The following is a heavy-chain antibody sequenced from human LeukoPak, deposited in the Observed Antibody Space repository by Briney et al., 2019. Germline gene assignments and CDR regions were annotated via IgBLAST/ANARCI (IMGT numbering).Heavy chain of an antibody. CDR3: ARGASPYYDDSSVYSY. Sequence: PWETLSLTCAVYGGSFSGYYWSWIRQPPGKGLEWIGEINHSGSTNYNPSLKSRVTISVDTSKNQFSLKLSSVTAADTAVYYCARGASPYYDDSSVYSYWGQGTLVTVSS. CDR2: INHSGST. D-gene: IGHD3-22*01. V-gene: IGHV4-34*01. CDR1: GGSFSGYY. J-gene: IGHJ4*02.